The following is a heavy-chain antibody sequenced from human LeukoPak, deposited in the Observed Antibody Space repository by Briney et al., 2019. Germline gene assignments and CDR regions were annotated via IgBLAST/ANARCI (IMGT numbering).Heavy chain of an antibody. CDR3: AKPNYGDLHFDY. V-gene: IGHV3-9*01. J-gene: IGHJ4*02. D-gene: IGHD4-17*01. Sequence: GGSLRLSCAASGFTFDDYAMHWVRQPPGKGLEWVSGISWNSGSIRYADSVKGRFTISRDNAKNSLYPQMNSLRAEDTALYYCAKPNYGDLHFDYWGQGTLVTVSS. CDR1: GFTFDDYA. CDR2: ISWNSGSI.